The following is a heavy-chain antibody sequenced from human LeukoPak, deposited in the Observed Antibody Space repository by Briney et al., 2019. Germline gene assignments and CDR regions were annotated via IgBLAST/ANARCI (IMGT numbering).Heavy chain of an antibody. J-gene: IGHJ4*02. Sequence: GASVKVSCKASGGTFSSYAISWVRQAPGQGLEWMGGIIPIFGTANYAQKLQGRVTMTTDTSTSTAYMELRSLRSDDTAVYYCARGGEWELSSTWGQGTLVTVSS. V-gene: IGHV1-69*05. CDR3: ARGGEWELSST. CDR1: GGTFSSYA. CDR2: IIPIFGTA. D-gene: IGHD1-26*01.